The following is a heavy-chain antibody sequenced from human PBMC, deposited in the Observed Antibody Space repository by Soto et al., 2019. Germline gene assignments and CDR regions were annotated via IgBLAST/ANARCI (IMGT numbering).Heavy chain of an antibody. V-gene: IGHV2-5*01. J-gene: IGHJ5*02. Sequence: QITLKESGPTLVKPTQTLTLTCSFSGFSLSTSGVGVGWIRQPPGKDLEWLALIYWNDYKRYSPSLENRLTVTKDTAKNQVVLTMTNLDPVDTATYFCAHRADSSPQRGFDPWGQGTLVSVS. CDR1: GFSLSTSGVG. CDR2: IYWNDYK. D-gene: IGHD3-10*01. CDR3: AHRADSSPQRGFDP.